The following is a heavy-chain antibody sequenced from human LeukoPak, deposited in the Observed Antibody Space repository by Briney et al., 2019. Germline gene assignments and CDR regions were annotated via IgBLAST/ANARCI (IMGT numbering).Heavy chain of an antibody. V-gene: IGHV4-39*01. J-gene: IGHJ4*02. Sequence: PSETLSLTCTVSGXSVSSSSYYWGWIRQPPGKGLEWIGSIYYSGSTYYNPSLKSRVTISVDTSKNQFSLKLSSVTAADTAVYYCASQLDYDCVWGSYRHHFDYWGQGTLVTVSS. CDR1: GXSVSSSSYY. CDR3: ASQLDYDCVWGSYRHHFDY. CDR2: IYYSGST. D-gene: IGHD3-16*02.